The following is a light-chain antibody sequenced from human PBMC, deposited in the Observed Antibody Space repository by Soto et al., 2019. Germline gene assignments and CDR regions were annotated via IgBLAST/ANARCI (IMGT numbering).Light chain of an antibody. CDR3: CSYAGSVAYV. V-gene: IGLV2-23*02. CDR2: EVN. CDR1: SSDIGGYNF. Sequence: QSVLTQPASVSGSPGQSITISCTGTSSDIGGYNFVSWYQQHPGKAPKLIIYEVNKWPSGVPSRFSGSKSGNTASLTISGLQADDEADYYCCSYAGSVAYVFGTGTKVTVL. J-gene: IGLJ1*01.